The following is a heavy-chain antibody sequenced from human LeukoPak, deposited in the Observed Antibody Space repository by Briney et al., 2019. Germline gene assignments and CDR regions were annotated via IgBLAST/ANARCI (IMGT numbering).Heavy chain of an antibody. CDR2: ISWNSGSM. D-gene: IGHD4-17*01. Sequence: GGSLRLSCAASGFTFDDYAMHWVRQAPGKGLEWVSGISWNSGSMGYADSVKGRFTISRDNAKNSLYLQMNSLRAEDTALYYCAKDINYGDSHFDYWGQGTLVTVSS. CDR1: GFTFDDYA. J-gene: IGHJ4*02. CDR3: AKDINYGDSHFDY. V-gene: IGHV3-9*01.